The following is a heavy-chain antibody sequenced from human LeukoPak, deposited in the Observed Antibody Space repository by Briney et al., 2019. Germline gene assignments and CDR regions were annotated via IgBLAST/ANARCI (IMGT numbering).Heavy chain of an antibody. J-gene: IGHJ6*02. CDR1: GDSIRSYY. CDR3: AKVKPSHCTITSCRYYYYYGMDV. Sequence: SDTLSLTCTVSGDSIRSYYWTWIRQPSGKALECIGYNFYSGSTNYNPALKSRVSISVDTSKNQFSLKLTSVTAADTAVYYCAKVKPSHCTITSCRYYYYYGMDVWGQGTTVIVSS. CDR2: NFYSGST. V-gene: IGHV4-59*07. D-gene: IGHD2-2*01.